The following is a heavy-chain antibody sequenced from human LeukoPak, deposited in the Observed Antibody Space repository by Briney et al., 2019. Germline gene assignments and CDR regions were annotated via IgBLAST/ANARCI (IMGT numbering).Heavy chain of an antibody. J-gene: IGHJ6*02. D-gene: IGHD3-3*01. V-gene: IGHV4-59*01. CDR2: IYYSGST. Sequence: SETLSLTCAVSGGSISGFYWSWIRQPPGKGLDWIGYIYYSGSTNYNPSLKSRVTISVDTSKNQFSLKLSSVTAADTAVYYCARGYDFWSGYSPTYYYYGMDVWGQGATVTVSS. CDR1: GGSISGFY. CDR3: ARGYDFWSGYSPTYYYYGMDV.